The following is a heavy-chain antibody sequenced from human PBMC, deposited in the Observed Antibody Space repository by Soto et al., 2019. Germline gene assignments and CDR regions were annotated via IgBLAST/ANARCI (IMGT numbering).Heavy chain of an antibody. CDR2: IVVGSSNT. Sequence: QMQLVQSGPEVKKPGTSVKVSCRASGFTFTRSIVQWVRQARGQSLEWIGWIVVGSSNTNYAQKFQERVTITRDMSTSTAYMEMSSLRSEDTAVYYCAARSGDFYYGVDVWGQGTTVTVSS. D-gene: IGHD2-15*01. J-gene: IGHJ6*02. CDR1: GFTFTRSI. CDR3: AARSGDFYYGVDV. V-gene: IGHV1-58*01.